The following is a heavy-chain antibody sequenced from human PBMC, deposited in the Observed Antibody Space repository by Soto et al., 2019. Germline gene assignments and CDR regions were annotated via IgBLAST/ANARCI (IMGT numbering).Heavy chain of an antibody. CDR3: ATRSPAFDY. Sequence: QVQLVQSGPEVKKPGASVKVSCKTSGYTFTSYGISWVRQAPGQGLEWMGWITTDKGKTTYAQKFQGRVTMTTDTYTSTAYMELRSLRSDGTAVYYCATRSPAFDYWGQGTLVTVSS. J-gene: IGHJ4*02. CDR2: ITTDKGKT. V-gene: IGHV1-18*01. CDR1: GYTFTSYG.